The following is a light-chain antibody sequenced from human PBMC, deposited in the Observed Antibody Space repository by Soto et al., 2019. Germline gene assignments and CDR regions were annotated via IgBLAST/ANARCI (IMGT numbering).Light chain of an antibody. Sequence: SYELTQPPSVSLAPGQTASITCVGDNVGGKSVHWYQQKAGQAPVLVIHEDSDRPSGIPERFSGSNSGNTATLTISRVEAGDEAAYYCQVWDTVSLHAIFGGGTKLTVL. V-gene: IGLV3-21*02. J-gene: IGLJ2*01. CDR2: EDS. CDR3: QVWDTVSLHAI. CDR1: NVGGKS.